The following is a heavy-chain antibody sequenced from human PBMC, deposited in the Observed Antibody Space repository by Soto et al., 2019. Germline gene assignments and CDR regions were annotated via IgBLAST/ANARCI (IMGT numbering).Heavy chain of an antibody. D-gene: IGHD2-2*01. CDR3: ATLDCDSTSCYGGGWFDP. J-gene: IGHJ5*02. V-gene: IGHV4-34*01. Sequence: QVQLQQWGAGLLKPSETLSLTCAVYGGPLTDNFWTWIRQPPVKGLEWIGDIHHSGSTGYTPSLESRVTISVETSKNQFSLQMTSVTAADTAMYYCATLDCDSTSCYGGGWFDPWGQGTLVTVSS. CDR2: IHHSGST. CDR1: GGPLTDNF.